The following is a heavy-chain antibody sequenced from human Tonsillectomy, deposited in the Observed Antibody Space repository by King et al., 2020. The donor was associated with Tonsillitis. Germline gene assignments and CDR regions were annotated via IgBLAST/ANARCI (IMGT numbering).Heavy chain of an antibody. CDR3: VKSSNYYDSSGYYYLYYFDY. CDR2: ISGSGGST. Sequence: VQLVESGGGLVQPGGSLRLSCAASGFTFSSYSMAWVRQAPGKGLEWVSTISGSGGSTYYADSVKGRFTIFRDNSKNTLYLQMNSLRAEDTAVYYCVKSSNYYDSSGYYYLYYFDYWGQGTLVTVSS. V-gene: IGHV3-23*04. J-gene: IGHJ4*02. D-gene: IGHD3-22*01. CDR1: GFTFSSYS.